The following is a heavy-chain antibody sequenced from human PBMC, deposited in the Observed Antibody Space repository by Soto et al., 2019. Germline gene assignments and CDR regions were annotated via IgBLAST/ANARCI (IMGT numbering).Heavy chain of an antibody. CDR3: AKDFLYSSSWSRDYYYYGMDV. J-gene: IGHJ6*02. Sequence: GGSLRLSCAASGFTFSSYGMHWVRQAPGKGLEWVAVISYDGSNKYYADSVKGRFTISRDNSKNTLYLQMNGLRAEDTAVYYCAKDFLYSSSWSRDYYYYGMDVWGQGTTVTVSS. D-gene: IGHD6-13*01. CDR1: GFTFSSYG. CDR2: ISYDGSNK. V-gene: IGHV3-30*18.